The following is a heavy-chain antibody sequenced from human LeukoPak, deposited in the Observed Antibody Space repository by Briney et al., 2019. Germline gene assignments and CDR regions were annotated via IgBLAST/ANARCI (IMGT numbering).Heavy chain of an antibody. Sequence: ASVKVSCKASGYTFTSYDISWVRQATGQGLEWMGWMNPNSGNTGYAQKFQGRVTMTRNTSISTAYMELSSLRSEDTAVYYCAREFVGAAAGSSYYYYGMDVWGQGTTVTVSS. J-gene: IGHJ6*02. CDR3: AREFVGAAAGSSYYYYGMDV. D-gene: IGHD6-13*01. CDR2: MNPNSGNT. CDR1: GYTFTSYD. V-gene: IGHV1-8*01.